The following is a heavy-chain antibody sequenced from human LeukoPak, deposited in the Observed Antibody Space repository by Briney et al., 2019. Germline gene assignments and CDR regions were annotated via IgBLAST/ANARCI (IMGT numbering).Heavy chain of an antibody. V-gene: IGHV3-48*04. CDR1: GFTFSSYS. Sequence: PGGSLRLSCAASGFTFSSYSMNWVRQAPGKGLEWVSYISSSSSTIYYADSVKGRFTISRDNAKNSLCLQMNSLRAEDTAVYYCARASGYRNKYYFDYWGQGALVTVSS. CDR3: ARASGYRNKYYFDY. D-gene: IGHD5-18*01. J-gene: IGHJ4*02. CDR2: ISSSSSTI.